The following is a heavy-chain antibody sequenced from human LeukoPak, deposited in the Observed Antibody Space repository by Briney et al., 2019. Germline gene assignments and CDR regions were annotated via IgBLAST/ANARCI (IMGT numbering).Heavy chain of an antibody. CDR1: GFTFSSYS. J-gene: IGHJ4*02. V-gene: IGHV3-21*01. D-gene: IGHD2-2*02. CDR2: ISSSSSYI. Sequence: PGGSLRLSCAASGFTFSSYSMNWVRQAPGKGLEWVSSISSSSSYIYYADSVKGRFTISRDNAKNSLYLQMNSLRAEDTAVYYCARDALGYCSSTSCYTPFDCWGQGTLVTVSS. CDR3: ARDALGYCSSTSCYTPFDC.